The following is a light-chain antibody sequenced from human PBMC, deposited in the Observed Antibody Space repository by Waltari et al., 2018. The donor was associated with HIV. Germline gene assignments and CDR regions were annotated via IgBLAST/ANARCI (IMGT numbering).Light chain of an antibody. CDR1: QNIIDY. CDR2: GAA. Sequence: INMPQSPSSLSAAVGDRVTITCRAGQNIIDYLSWYHKSPGKARPLLIFGAATPPEGVSSRFSGSGSATGCALSIVVLRREGSGTYFCQQTFSPPRTVGPGT. CDR3: QQTFSPPRT. V-gene: IGKV1-39*01. J-gene: IGKJ2*01.